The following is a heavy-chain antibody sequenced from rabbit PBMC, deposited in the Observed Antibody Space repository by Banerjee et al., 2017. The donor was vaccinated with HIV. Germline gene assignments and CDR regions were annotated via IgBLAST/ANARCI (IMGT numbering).Heavy chain of an antibody. V-gene: IGHV1S40*01. CDR1: GFSFSGSYW. Sequence: QSLEESGGDLVKPGASLTLTCTASGFSFSGSYWICWVRQAPGKGLEWIACIYAGSSGSTYFASWAKGRFTISKTSSTTVTLQMTSLTAADTATYFCARDAGYAGSNLWGPGTLVTVS. J-gene: IGHJ4*01. CDR2: IYAGSSGST. D-gene: IGHD4-2*01. CDR3: ARDAGYAGSNL.